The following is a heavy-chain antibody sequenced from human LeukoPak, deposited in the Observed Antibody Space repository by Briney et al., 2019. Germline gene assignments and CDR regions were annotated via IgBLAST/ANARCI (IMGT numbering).Heavy chain of an antibody. CDR3: AVGALSYGLEGQSD. Sequence: SVKISCKASGGTFSSYAISWVRQAPGQGLEWMGRIIPIFGTANYAQKFQGRVTITTDESTSTAYMELSSLRSEDTAVYYCAVGALSYGLEGQSDWGQGTLVTVSS. CDR1: GGTFSSYA. CDR2: IIPIFGTA. J-gene: IGHJ4*02. V-gene: IGHV1-69*05. D-gene: IGHD5-18*01.